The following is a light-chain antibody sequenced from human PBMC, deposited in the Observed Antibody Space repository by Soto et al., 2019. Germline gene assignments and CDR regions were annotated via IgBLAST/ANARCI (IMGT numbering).Light chain of an antibody. CDR2: DVN. V-gene: IGLV2-23*02. CDR1: NSDVGRYDH. CDR3: CSYAGDGVV. Sequence: QSALTQPASVSGSPGQSIIVSCTGTNSDVGRYDHVSWLQHSPGKAPKVVIYDVNNRPSGVSSRFSGSKSDNTAALTISGLQAEDEGDYYCCSYAGDGVVFGGGTKVTVL. J-gene: IGLJ2*01.